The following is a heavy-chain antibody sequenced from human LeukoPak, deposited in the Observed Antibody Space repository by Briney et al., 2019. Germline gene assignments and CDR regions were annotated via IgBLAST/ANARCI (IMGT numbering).Heavy chain of an antibody. CDR2: IWYDGSNK. Sequence: GGSLRLSCAPPGFTFSSYGMHWVRQAPGKGREWVAVIWYDGSNKYYADSVKGRFTISRDNSKNTLYLQMNSLRAEDTAVYYCARDGPDYDYVWGSYRAPPPLDYWGQGTLVTVSS. CDR1: GFTFSSYG. CDR3: ARDGPDYDYVWGSYRAPPPLDY. J-gene: IGHJ4*02. D-gene: IGHD3-16*02. V-gene: IGHV3-33*01.